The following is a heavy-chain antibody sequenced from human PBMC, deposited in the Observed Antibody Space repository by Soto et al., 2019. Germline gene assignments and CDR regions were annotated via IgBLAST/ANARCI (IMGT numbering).Heavy chain of an antibody. J-gene: IGHJ6*02. V-gene: IGHV3-21*01. CDR3: ARDRLPSYCSGWYGVSYYGMDV. CDR1: GFTFSSYS. Sequence: GGSLRLSCAASGFTFSSYSMNWVRQAPGKGLEWVSSISSSSSYIYYADSVKGRFTISRDNAKNSLYLQMNSLRAEDTAVYYCARDRLPSYCSGWYGVSYYGMDVWGQGTKVTVSS. D-gene: IGHD6-19*01. CDR2: ISSSSSYI.